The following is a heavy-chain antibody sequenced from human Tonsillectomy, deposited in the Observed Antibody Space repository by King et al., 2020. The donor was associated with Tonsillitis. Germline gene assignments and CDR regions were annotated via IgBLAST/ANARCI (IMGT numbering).Heavy chain of an antibody. J-gene: IGHJ6*02. CDR1: GGSISNGDFF. CDR3: ARSRGVTLVRGVIAPHYYYGLDV. D-gene: IGHD3-10*01. CDR2: IFYNGDT. Sequence: QLQESGPGLVKPSETLSLTCSVSGGSISNGDFFWSWLRQAPGKGLEWIGYIFYNGDTFYNPSLKSRKTMSVDTSEEKFTLKMNYVTAADTAVYYCARSRGVTLVRGVIAPHYYYGLDVWGQGTTVTVSS. V-gene: IGHV4-30-4*01.